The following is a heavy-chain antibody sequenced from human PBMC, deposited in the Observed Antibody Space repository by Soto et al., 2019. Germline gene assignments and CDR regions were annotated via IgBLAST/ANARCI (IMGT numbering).Heavy chain of an antibody. Sequence: PSETLSLTCAFYGGSFSGYYWSWIRQPPGKGLEWIGEINHSGSTNYNPSLKSRVTISVDTSKNQFSLKLSSVTAADTAVYYCARGREVKTYYDFWSGYAFAHLFDYWGQGTLVTVSS. CDR2: INHSGST. V-gene: IGHV4-34*01. J-gene: IGHJ4*02. D-gene: IGHD3-3*01. CDR3: ARGREVKTYYDFWSGYAFAHLFDY. CDR1: GGSFSGYY.